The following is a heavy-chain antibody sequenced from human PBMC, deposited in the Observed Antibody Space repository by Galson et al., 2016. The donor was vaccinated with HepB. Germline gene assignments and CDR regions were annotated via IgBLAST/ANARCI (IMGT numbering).Heavy chain of an antibody. Sequence: SLRLSCAGSGFTFSSYIMSWVRQAPGKGLECVSTIFGSGDRTYYADSVKGRFTISRDNSKNTLYLQMNSLRAEDTAVYYCAKVTGAIPTRFDYWGQGTLVTVSS. D-gene: IGHD1-1*01. J-gene: IGHJ4*02. CDR2: IFGSGDRT. CDR1: GFTFSSYI. V-gene: IGHV3-23*01. CDR3: AKVTGAIPTRFDY.